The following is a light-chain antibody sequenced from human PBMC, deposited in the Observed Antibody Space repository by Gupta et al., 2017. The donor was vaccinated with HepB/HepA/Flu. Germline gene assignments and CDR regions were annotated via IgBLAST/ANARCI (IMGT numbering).Light chain of an antibody. CDR2: DAS. V-gene: IGKV3-20*01. CDR1: QTVGRNY. Sequence: EIVLTQSPGTLSLSPGERATLSCRASQTVGRNYLAWFQHKPGQTPRLLIYDASSRAAGIPDRFSGSGAGTDFTLTISRLEPDDFTVYYYHQYDYSPLTFGRGTRLEIK. J-gene: IGKJ5*01. CDR3: HQYDYSPLT.